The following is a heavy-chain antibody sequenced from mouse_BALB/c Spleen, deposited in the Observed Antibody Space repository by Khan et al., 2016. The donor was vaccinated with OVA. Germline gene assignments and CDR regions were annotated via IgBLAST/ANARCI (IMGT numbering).Heavy chain of an antibody. CDR1: GFTFSSYG. Sequence: EVKLVESGGDLVKPGGSLKLSCAASGFTFSSYGMSWVRQTPDKRLEWVATISSGGSYTYYPDSVKGRFTISRDNAKNTLYLQMSSLKSEDTAMYYCVRLYAMDYWGQGTSVTVSS. J-gene: IGHJ4*01. CDR2: ISSGGSYT. V-gene: IGHV5-6*01. CDR3: VRLYAMDY.